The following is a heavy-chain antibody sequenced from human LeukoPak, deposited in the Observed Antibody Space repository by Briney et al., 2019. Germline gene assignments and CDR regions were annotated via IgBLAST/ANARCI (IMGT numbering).Heavy chain of an antibody. Sequence: ASVKVSCKTSGYTFIDYWIHWVRQAPEQGLEWMGRININSGGINYAQKFQGRVTMTRATSISTAYMELSRLRFDDTAVYYCARDRDGGVGTMDYWGQGTLVPVSS. CDR1: GYTFIDYW. V-gene: IGHV1-2*06. D-gene: IGHD3-3*01. J-gene: IGHJ4*02. CDR3: ARDRDGGVGTMDY. CDR2: ININSGGI.